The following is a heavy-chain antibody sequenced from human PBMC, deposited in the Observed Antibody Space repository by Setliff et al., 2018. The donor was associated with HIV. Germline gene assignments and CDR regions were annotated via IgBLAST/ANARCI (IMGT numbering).Heavy chain of an antibody. Sequence: ASVKVSCKASGYTFTGYYMHWVRQAPGQGLEWMGWINPNSGGTNYAQKFQSWDTMTRDTSISTAYMELSRLRSDDTAVYYCARDSGAAGISGFDYWGQGTLVTVSS. CDR2: INPNSGGT. CDR1: GYTFTGYY. V-gene: IGHV1-2*04. CDR3: ARDSGAAGISGFDY. J-gene: IGHJ4*02. D-gene: IGHD6-13*01.